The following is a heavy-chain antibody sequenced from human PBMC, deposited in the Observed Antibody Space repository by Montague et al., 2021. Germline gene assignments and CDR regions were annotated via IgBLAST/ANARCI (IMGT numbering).Heavy chain of an antibody. CDR2: TYYRSKWYN. Sequence: CAISGDSVSSNIATWNWIRQSPSRDLAWLGRTYYRSKWYNDYAESVKSRITIDPDTSKHQFSLHLNSVTPEDTAVYYCARIPVGSKYYFDFWGQGTLVTVSS. V-gene: IGHV6-1*01. D-gene: IGHD2-2*01. CDR1: GDSVSSNIAT. CDR3: ARIPVGSKYYFDF. J-gene: IGHJ4*02.